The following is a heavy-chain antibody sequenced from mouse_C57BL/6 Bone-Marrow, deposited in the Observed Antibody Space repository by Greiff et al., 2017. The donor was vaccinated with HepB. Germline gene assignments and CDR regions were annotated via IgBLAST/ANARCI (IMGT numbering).Heavy chain of an antibody. CDR1: GYTFTSYD. J-gene: IGHJ1*03. CDR3: EATVRVWYFDV. Sequence: QVQLKESGPELVKPGASVKLSCKASGYTFTSYDINWVKQRPGQGLEWIGWIYPRDGSTKYNEKFKGKATLTVDTSSSTAYMELHSLTSEDSAVYFCEATVRVWYFDVWGTGTTVTVSS. D-gene: IGHD1-1*01. CDR2: IYPRDGST. V-gene: IGHV1-85*01.